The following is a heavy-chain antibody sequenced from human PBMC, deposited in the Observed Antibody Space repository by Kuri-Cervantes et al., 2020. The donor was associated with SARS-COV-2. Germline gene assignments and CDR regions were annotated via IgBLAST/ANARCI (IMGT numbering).Heavy chain of an antibody. CDR2: IRVSNGNT. D-gene: IGHD1-26*01. Sequence: ASVQVSCKGYGYTVSSYGIAWVRQAPGQGLEWMAWIRVSNGNTNSAQKFQARVAMTTDTSTNTVFMELRSLRSDDTAVYYCARSYYGRYSDGFDIWGQGTLVTVSS. V-gene: IGHV1-18*04. J-gene: IGHJ3*02. CDR1: GYTVSSYG. CDR3: ARSYYGRYSDGFDI.